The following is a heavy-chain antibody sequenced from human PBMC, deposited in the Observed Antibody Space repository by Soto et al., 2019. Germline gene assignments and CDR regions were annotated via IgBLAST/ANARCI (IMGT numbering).Heavy chain of an antibody. CDR2: ISWNSGSI. CDR3: AKGRFETGLYGMDV. Sequence: EVQLVESGGGLVQPGRSLRLSCAASGFTFDDYAMHWVRQAPGKGLEWVSGISWNSGSIGYADSVKGRFTISRDNAKNSLSLQMNSLRAEDTALYYCAKGRFETGLYGMDVWGQGTTVTVSS. V-gene: IGHV3-9*01. D-gene: IGHD3-16*01. CDR1: GFTFDDYA. J-gene: IGHJ6*02.